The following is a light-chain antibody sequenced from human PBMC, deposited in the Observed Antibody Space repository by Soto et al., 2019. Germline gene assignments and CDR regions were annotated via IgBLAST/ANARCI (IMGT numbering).Light chain of an antibody. CDR2: GNT. Sequence: QSVLTQPPSVSGALGQGVTISCTGITSNIGAGYDVHWYQLLPGRAPKLLIYGNTNRPSGVPDRFSGSKSATSASLAITGLQAEDEAIYYCQSYDNTLSGPIYVFGTGTKVTVL. CDR1: TSNIGAGYD. J-gene: IGLJ1*01. V-gene: IGLV1-40*01. CDR3: QSYDNTLSGPIYV.